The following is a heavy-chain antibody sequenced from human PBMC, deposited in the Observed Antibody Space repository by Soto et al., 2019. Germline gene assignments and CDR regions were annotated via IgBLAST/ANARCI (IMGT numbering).Heavy chain of an antibody. CDR3: AKDSDMGSYSSLFIGD. J-gene: IGHJ4*02. V-gene: IGHV3-23*01. CDR2: ISGSGGST. CDR1: GFTFSSYA. D-gene: IGHD1-26*01. Sequence: LRLSCAASGFTFSSYAMSWVRQAPGKGLEWVSAISGSGGSTYYADSVKGRFTISRDNSKNTLYLQMNSLRAEDTAVYYCAKDSDMGSYSSLFIGDWVQGTLVTDSS.